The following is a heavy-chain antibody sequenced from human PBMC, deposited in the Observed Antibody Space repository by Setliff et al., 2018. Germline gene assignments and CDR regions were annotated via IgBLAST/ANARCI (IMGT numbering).Heavy chain of an antibody. V-gene: IGHV3-30*02. CDR2: IRFDGTTK. D-gene: IGHD3-10*01. Sequence: GGSLRLSCAASGFNFGSYGMHWVHQAPGKGLEWVAFIRFDGTTKYYADSVKGRFTISRDNSQNTLYLQMVSLRPEDTAVYYCAKVKKQLIRGSGLDLWGQGTLVTVSS. CDR3: AKVKKQLIRGSGLDL. J-gene: IGHJ5*02. CDR1: GFNFGSYG.